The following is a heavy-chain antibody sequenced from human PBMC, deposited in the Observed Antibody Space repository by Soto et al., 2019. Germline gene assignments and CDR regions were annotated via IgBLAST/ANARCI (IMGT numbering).Heavy chain of an antibody. D-gene: IGHD1-7*01. V-gene: IGHV1-3*01. CDR3: ARDNWNYQRGYYYYYYMDV. CDR2: INAGNGNT. CDR1: GYTFTSYA. J-gene: IGHJ6*03. Sequence: ASVKVSCKASGYTFTSYAMHWVRQAPGQRLEWMGWINAGNGNTKYSQKFQGRVTITRDTSASTAYMELSSLRSEDTAVYYCARDNWNYQRGYYYYYYMDVWGKGTTVTVS.